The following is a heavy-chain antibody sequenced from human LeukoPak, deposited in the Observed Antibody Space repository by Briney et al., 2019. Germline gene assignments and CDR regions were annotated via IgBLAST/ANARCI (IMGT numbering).Heavy chain of an antibody. CDR1: GFTFSSYS. Sequence: QTGGSLRLSCAASGFTFSSYSMNWVRQAPGKGLEWVSYISSSSSTIYYADSVKGRFTISRDNAKNSLYLQMNSLRAEDTAVYYCTRWDSYAVFDYWGQGTLVTVSS. CDR2: ISSSSSTI. J-gene: IGHJ4*02. CDR3: TRWDSYAVFDY. V-gene: IGHV3-48*01. D-gene: IGHD5-18*01.